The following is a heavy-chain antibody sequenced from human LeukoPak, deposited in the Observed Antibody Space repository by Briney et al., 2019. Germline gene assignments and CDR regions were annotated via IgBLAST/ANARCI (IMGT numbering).Heavy chain of an antibody. CDR2: IRSISNSR. D-gene: IGHD6-13*01. CDR1: GFTFSDYY. CDR3: ERPTIAAAGNFEY. Sequence: WGSLRLSCAASGFTFSDYYRSWIRQAPGKGLEWISHIRSISNSRSYADSVKGRFTISRDNAKNSLYLQVSSLRAEDTAVYYCERPTIAAAGNFEYWGQGTLVTVSS. V-gene: IGHV3-11*03. J-gene: IGHJ4*02.